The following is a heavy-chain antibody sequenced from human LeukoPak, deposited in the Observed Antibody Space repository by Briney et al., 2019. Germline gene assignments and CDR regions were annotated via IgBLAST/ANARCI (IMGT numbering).Heavy chain of an antibody. J-gene: IGHJ6*03. CDR3: ARDPYSGNYGAYYYYYMDV. CDR1: GFTFNNYN. Sequence: GGSLRLSCAASGFTFNNYNVNWVRQAPGKGLEWVSSITSSSTYIYYADSVKGRFTISRDNAKNSLYPQMDSLRPEDTAVYYCARDPYSGNYGAYYYYYMDVWGKGTTVTISS. V-gene: IGHV3-21*01. CDR2: ITSSSTYI. D-gene: IGHD1-26*01.